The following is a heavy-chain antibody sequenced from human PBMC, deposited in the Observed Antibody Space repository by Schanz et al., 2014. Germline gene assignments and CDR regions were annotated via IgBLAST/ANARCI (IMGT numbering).Heavy chain of an antibody. CDR1: GFTFTDHA. Sequence: EVQLLASGGGLVQPGGSLRLTCLTSGFTFTDHAMSWVRQAPGKGLEWVSYISRSSSTIYYADSVKGRFTISRDNSKSTLYLQMNSLRAEDTAVYYCAKGPWASSCPPDYWGQGTLVTVSS. CDR3: AKGPWASSCPPDY. J-gene: IGHJ4*02. CDR2: ISRSSSTI. V-gene: IGHV3-23*01. D-gene: IGHD6-13*01.